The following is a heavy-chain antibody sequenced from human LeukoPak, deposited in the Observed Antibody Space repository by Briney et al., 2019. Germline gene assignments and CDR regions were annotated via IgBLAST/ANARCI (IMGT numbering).Heavy chain of an antibody. V-gene: IGHV7-4-1*02. D-gene: IGHD2-15*01. CDR1: GYTFTGYY. CDR2: INTNTGNP. J-gene: IGHJ4*02. Sequence: GASVKVSCKASGYTFTGYYMHWVRQAPGQGLEWMGWINTNTGNPTYAQGFTGRFVFSLDTSVSTAYLQISSLKAEDTAVYYCARDLAGPNDYWGQGTLVTVSS. CDR3: ARDLAGPNDY.